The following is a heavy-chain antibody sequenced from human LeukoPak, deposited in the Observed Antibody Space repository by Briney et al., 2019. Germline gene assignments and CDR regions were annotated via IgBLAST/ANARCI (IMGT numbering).Heavy chain of an antibody. CDR3: ARDRKTWVTMVRGVIIVYGMDV. V-gene: IGHV1-18*04. D-gene: IGHD3-10*01. J-gene: IGHJ6*04. Sequence: ASVKASCKASGYTFTSYGISWVRQAPGQGLEWMGWISAYNGNTNYAQKLQGRVTMTTDTSTSTAYMELRSLRSDDTAVYYCARDRKTWVTMVRGVIIVYGMDVWGKGTTVTVSS. CDR2: ISAYNGNT. CDR1: GYTFTSYG.